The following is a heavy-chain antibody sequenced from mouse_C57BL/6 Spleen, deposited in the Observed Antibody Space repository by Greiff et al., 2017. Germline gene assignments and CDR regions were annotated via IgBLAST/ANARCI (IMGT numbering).Heavy chain of an antibody. V-gene: IGHV1-15*01. CDR3: TRWVYGNYDYFDY. CDR2: IDPETGGT. Sequence: QVQLQQSGAELVRPGASVTLSCKASGYTFTDYEMHWVKQTPVHGLEWIGAIDPETGGTAYNQKFKGKAILTADKSSSTAYMELRSLTSEDSAVYYCTRWVYGNYDYFDYWGQGTTLTVSS. J-gene: IGHJ2*01. D-gene: IGHD2-1*01. CDR1: GYTFTDYE.